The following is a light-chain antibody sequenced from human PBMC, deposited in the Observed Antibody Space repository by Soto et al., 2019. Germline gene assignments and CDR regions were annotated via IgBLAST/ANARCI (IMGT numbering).Light chain of an antibody. CDR3: QQDYSYPLT. J-gene: IGKJ1*01. V-gene: IGKV1-6*01. CDR2: AAS. CDR1: QGIRDD. Sequence: AIQMTQSPSSLSASVGDRVTITCRASQGIRDDLGWYQQKPGKAPKLLIYAASSLQSGVPSRFSGSGSGTDFTLTISSMQPEDFATYYCQQDYSYPLTFGQGTKVEIK.